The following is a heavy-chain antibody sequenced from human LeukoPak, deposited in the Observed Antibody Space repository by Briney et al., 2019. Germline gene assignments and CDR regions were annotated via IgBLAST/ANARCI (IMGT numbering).Heavy chain of an antibody. CDR1: GNIISNYW. Sequence: PGESLKISCMWAGNIISNYWLGWVRQMPGKGLEWMGVIYPHDSDTTYSPSFQGQVTISADKSVTTAYLQWSSLKASDSAIYYCARQVPYTSSGNFDFWGQGTLVTVSS. CDR3: ARQVPYTSSGNFDF. CDR2: IYPHDSDT. D-gene: IGHD3-16*01. V-gene: IGHV5-51*01. J-gene: IGHJ4*02.